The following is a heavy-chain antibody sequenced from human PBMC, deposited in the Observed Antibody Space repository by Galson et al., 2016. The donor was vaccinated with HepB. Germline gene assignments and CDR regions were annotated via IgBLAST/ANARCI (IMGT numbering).Heavy chain of an antibody. V-gene: IGHV3-33*06. Sequence: SLRLSCAPSGFTFCNFAMHWVRQAPGKGLEWVAVIWYDGTSKYYVDSVKGRFTISRDNSKNTLSLQMNSLRAEDTAVYYCAKERGDCSGGTCRYHDAFDIWGQGTMVTVSS. D-gene: IGHD2-15*01. J-gene: IGHJ3*02. CDR1: GFTFCNFA. CDR2: IWYDGTSK. CDR3: AKERGDCSGGTCRYHDAFDI.